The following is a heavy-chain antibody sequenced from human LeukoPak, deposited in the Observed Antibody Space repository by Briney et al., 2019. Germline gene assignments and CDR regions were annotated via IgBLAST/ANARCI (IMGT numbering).Heavy chain of an antibody. CDR1: GDSISSGRSY. CDR3: ARHPYYGSGSYYNARYFDY. CDR2: MYYSGST. Sequence: SETLSLTCTVSGDSISSGRSYWGWIRQPPGKGLEWIGSMYYSGSTYYNPSLKSRVTISVDTSKNQFSLKLSSVTAADTAVYYCARHPYYGSGSYYNARYFDYWGQGTLVTVSS. V-gene: IGHV4-39*01. D-gene: IGHD3-10*01. J-gene: IGHJ4*02.